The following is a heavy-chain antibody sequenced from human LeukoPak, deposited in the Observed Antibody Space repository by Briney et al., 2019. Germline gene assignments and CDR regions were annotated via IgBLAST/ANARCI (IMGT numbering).Heavy chain of an antibody. CDR3: ARHTGSTGAFDI. D-gene: IGHD1-1*01. J-gene: IGHJ3*02. Sequence: GESLKISCKGSGYSFTGYWIGWVRQMPGKGLEWMGMIYPADSDSRYSPSFQGQVTISADKSINTAYLQWSSLKASDTAIYYCARHTGSTGAFDIWGQGTMVTVSS. CDR2: IYPADSDS. CDR1: GYSFTGYW. V-gene: IGHV5-51*01.